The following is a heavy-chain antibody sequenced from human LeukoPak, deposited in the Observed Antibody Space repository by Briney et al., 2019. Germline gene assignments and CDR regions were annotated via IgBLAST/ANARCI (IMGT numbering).Heavy chain of an antibody. J-gene: IGHJ6*03. CDR1: AGSLSGYY. V-gene: IGHV4-34*01. D-gene: IGHD2-2*01. CDR3: ARGRIVVVPAAMLSETYYYYMDV. CDR2: INHSGST. Sequence: SETLSLTRVVYAGSLSGYYWSWIRPPHGKGREWIGEINHSGSTNHKPPRQRRVTISVDTSKNQFSLKLSSVTAADTAVYYCARGRIVVVPAAMLSETYYYYMDVWGKGTTVTVSS.